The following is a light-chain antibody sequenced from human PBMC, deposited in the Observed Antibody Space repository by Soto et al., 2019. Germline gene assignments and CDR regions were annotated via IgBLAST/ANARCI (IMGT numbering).Light chain of an antibody. Sequence: QSVLTQPRSVSGSPGQSVTISCSGTSSDVGGYNYVSWYQQHPGKAPKLVIYDVFKRPSGVPDRFSGSKSGNTASLTISGLQAEDEADYYCCSYAGRYTPHVFATGTKVTVL. CDR2: DVF. CDR1: SSDVGGYNY. V-gene: IGLV2-11*01. J-gene: IGLJ1*01. CDR3: CSYAGRYTPHV.